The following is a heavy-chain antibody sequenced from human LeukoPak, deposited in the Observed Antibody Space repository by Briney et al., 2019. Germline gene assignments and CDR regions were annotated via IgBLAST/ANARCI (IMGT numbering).Heavy chain of an antibody. J-gene: IGHJ6*02. Sequence: GRSLRLSCAASGFTFSSYGMHWVRQAPGKGLEWVAVISYDGSNKYYADSVKGRFTISRDNSKNTLYLQMNSLRAEDTAVYYCAKDGTAAGTYYGMDVWGQGTTVTVSS. CDR3: AKDGTAAGTYYGMDV. D-gene: IGHD6-13*01. V-gene: IGHV3-30*18. CDR2: ISYDGSNK. CDR1: GFTFSSYG.